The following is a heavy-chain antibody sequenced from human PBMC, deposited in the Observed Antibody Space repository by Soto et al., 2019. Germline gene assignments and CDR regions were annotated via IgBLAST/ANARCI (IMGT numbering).Heavy chain of an antibody. J-gene: IGHJ4*02. CDR2: ISYDGTNK. D-gene: IGHD6-13*01. Sequence: QVQLVESGGGVVQPGRSLRVSCAASGFTFSSYGMHWVRQAPGKGLEWVAMISYDGTNKYYADSVKGRFTISRDDSKNTLYLQMNSLRHEDTAVYYCAKDKSSSWAFDYWGQGTLVTVSS. V-gene: IGHV3-30*18. CDR3: AKDKSSSWAFDY. CDR1: GFTFSSYG.